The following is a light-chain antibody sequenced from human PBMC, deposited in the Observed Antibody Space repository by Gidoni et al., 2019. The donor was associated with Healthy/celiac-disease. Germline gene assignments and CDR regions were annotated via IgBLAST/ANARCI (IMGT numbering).Light chain of an antibody. CDR2: KAS. CDR3: QQYNSYSGT. Sequence: DIQLTQSPSTLSASVGDRVTITCRASQIISSWLAWYQQKPGKAPKLLIYKASSLESGVPSRFSGSGSGTEFTLTISSLQPDDLATYYCQQYNSYSGTFGQGTKVEIK. V-gene: IGKV1-5*03. J-gene: IGKJ1*01. CDR1: QIISSW.